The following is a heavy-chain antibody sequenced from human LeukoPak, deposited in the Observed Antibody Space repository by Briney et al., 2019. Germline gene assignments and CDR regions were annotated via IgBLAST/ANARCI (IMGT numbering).Heavy chain of an antibody. J-gene: IGHJ6*03. D-gene: IGHD3-22*01. V-gene: IGHV3-73*01. Sequence: GGSLRLSCAASGFTFSGSAMLWVRQASGKGLEWVGRIRSKANSYATAYAASVKGRFTISRDDSKNTLYLQMNSLKTEDTAVYYCTTVSTYYDSSGYYLGGYYYYYMDVWGKGTTVTVSS. CDR3: TTVSTYYDSSGYYLGGYYYYYMDV. CDR1: GFTFSGSA. CDR2: IRSKANSYAT.